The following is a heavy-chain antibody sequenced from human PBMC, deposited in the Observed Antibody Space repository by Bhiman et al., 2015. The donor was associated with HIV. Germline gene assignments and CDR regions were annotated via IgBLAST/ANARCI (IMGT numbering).Heavy chain of an antibody. Sequence: EVQLVESGGGLVKPGGSLRLSCAASGFTFSSHSMNWVRQAPGKGLEWVSSISSSSYYIYYADSVKGRFTISRDNAKNSLYLQMNSLRAEDTAVYYCARGSSSSLSAERFDPWGQGTRGRPSPQ. CDR3: ARGSSSSLSAERFDP. CDR1: GFTFSSHS. CDR2: ISSSSYYI. D-gene: IGHD6-6*01. J-gene: IGHJ5*02. V-gene: IGHV3-21*01.